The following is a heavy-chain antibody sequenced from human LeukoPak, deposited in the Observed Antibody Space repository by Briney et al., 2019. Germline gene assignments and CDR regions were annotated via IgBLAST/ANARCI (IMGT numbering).Heavy chain of an antibody. Sequence: SETLSLTCTVSGGSISSYYWSWIRQPPGKGLEWIGYIYYSGSTNYYPSLKSRVTISVDTSKNQFSLKLSSVTAADTAVYYCARLVPAARPYYGMDVWGQGTTVTVSS. CDR2: IYYSGST. CDR1: GGSISSYY. J-gene: IGHJ6*02. D-gene: IGHD2-2*01. V-gene: IGHV4-59*08. CDR3: ARLVPAARPYYGMDV.